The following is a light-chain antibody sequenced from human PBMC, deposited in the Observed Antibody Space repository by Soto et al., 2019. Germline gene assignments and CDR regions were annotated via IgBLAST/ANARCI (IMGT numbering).Light chain of an antibody. CDR1: HSIGNW. J-gene: IGKJ3*01. CDR3: QQYTSYV. CDR2: KAS. Sequence: DVQMTQTPSSLSASVGDRVILTCRASHSIGNWLAWYQQKPGKAPKLLIYKASRLESGVPTRFSGSGSGTDFTLTISSLQPEDFATYYCQQYTSYVFGPGTKVDIK. V-gene: IGKV1-5*03.